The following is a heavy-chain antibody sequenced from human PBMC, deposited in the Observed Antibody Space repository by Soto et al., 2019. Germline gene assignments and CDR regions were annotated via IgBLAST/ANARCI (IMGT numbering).Heavy chain of an antibody. CDR3: ARLQWGGGGLYDSFDY. CDR2: IYPGYSDT. CDR1: GYSFTSYW. V-gene: IGHV5-51*01. D-gene: IGHD3-22*01. J-gene: IGHJ4*02. Sequence: PGESLKISCKGSGYSFTSYWSGWVRQMTGKGLEWMGIIYPGYSDTRYSPSFQGQVTISADKSISTAHLQWSILKASDNAMYYCARLQWGGGGLYDSFDYWGQGTLVTVSS.